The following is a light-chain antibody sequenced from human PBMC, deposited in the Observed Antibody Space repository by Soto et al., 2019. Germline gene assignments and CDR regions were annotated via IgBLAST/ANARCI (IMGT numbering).Light chain of an antibody. Sequence: EIVLTQSPATLSLSPGERATLSCGASQSVSSNYLAEYQQKPGLAPRLLIYDASNRATGIPARFSVSGSGTDFTLTISSLEPADFAVYYCQQCYNWPQWTFGQGTKVDIK. V-gene: IGKV3-11*01. J-gene: IGKJ1*01. CDR1: QSVSSNY. CDR3: QQCYNWPQWT. CDR2: DAS.